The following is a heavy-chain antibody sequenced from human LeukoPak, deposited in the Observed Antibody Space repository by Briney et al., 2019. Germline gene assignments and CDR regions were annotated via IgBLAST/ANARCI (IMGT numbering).Heavy chain of an antibody. Sequence: SETLSLTCTVSGDSISTYYWSWIRQPPGKGLEWIGEINHSGSTKYNPSLKSRVTISVDTSKNQFSLKLSSVTAADTAVYYCAYSTVVTRGYYWGQGTLVTVSS. D-gene: IGHD4-23*01. V-gene: IGHV4-34*01. CDR3: AYSTVVTRGYY. J-gene: IGHJ4*02. CDR2: INHSGST. CDR1: GDSISTYY.